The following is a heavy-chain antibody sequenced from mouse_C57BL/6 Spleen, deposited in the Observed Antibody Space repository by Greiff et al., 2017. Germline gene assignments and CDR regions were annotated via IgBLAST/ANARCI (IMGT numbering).Heavy chain of an antibody. CDR2: IDPSDSET. V-gene: IGHV1-52*01. D-gene: IGHD3-2*02. CDR1: GYTFTSYW. J-gene: IGHJ1*03. CDR3: ARDQALGGYFDV. Sequence: QVQLQQPGAELVRPGSSVKLSCTASGYTFTSYWMHWVKQRPIQGLEWIGNIDPSDSETHYNQKFKDKATLTVDKSSSTAYMQLSSLTSEDSAVYYCARDQALGGYFDVWGTGTTVTVSS.